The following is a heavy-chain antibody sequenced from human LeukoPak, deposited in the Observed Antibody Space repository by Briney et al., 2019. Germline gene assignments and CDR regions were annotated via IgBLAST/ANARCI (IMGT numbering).Heavy chain of an antibody. V-gene: IGHV4-39*07. CDR2: IYYSGST. D-gene: IGHD3-3*01. J-gene: IGHJ4*02. CDR1: GGSISSSSYY. CDR3: ARDVTIFGVVIIRAGGKFDY. Sequence: SETLSLTCTVSGGSISSSSYYWGWIRQPPGRGLEWIGSIYYSGSTYYNPSLKSRVTISVDTSKNQFSLKLSSVTAADTAVYYCARDVTIFGVVIIRAGGKFDYWGQGTLVTVSS.